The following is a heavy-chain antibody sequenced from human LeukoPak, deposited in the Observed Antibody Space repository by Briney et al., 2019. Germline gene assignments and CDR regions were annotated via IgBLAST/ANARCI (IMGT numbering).Heavy chain of an antibody. J-gene: IGHJ4*02. D-gene: IGHD3-10*01. V-gene: IGHV4-59*08. CDR2: NSNSGSI. CDR3: ARHYDSGTYFGY. CDR1: GGSISTYY. Sequence: SETLSLTCTVSGGSISTYYWSWIRQSPGKRLEWIGYNSNSGSINYNPSLKSRVTISVDTSKNQFSLKLSSVTAADTAVYYCARHYDSGTYFGYWGRGTLVTVSS.